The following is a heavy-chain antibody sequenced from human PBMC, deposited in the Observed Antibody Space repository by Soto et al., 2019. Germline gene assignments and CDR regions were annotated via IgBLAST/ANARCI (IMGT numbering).Heavy chain of an antibody. CDR3: VRRHYDSNGYYSGSY. CDR2: ISGSGGST. CDR1: GFTFSSYA. D-gene: IGHD3-22*01. Sequence: GGSLRLSCAASGFTFSSYAMSWVRQAPGKGLEWVSAISGSGGSTYYADSVKGRFTISRDNAKNSLFLQMNSLRAEDAAVYYCVRRHYDSNGYYSGSYWGQGTLVTVSS. V-gene: IGHV3-23*01. J-gene: IGHJ4*02.